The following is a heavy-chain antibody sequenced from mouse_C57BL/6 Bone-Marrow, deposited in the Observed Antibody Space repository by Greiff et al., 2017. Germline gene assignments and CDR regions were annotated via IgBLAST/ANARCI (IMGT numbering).Heavy chain of an antibody. CDR1: GFSLTSYG. J-gene: IGHJ3*01. CDR2: IWSGGST. V-gene: IGHV2-2*01. D-gene: IGHD2-5*01. CDR3: ARAYYSNWGFAY. Sequence: VQLQQSGPGLVQPSQSLSITCTVFGFSLTSYGVHWVRQSPGKGLEWLGVIWSGGSTDYNAAFISRLSISKDNSKSQVFFKMNSLQADDTAIYYCARAYYSNWGFAYWGQGTLVTVSA.